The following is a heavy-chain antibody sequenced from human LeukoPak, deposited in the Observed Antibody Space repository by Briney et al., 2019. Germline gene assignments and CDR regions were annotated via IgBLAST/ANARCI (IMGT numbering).Heavy chain of an antibody. D-gene: IGHD3-22*01. CDR3: VRDPSNSSGHYAYFDY. CDR1: GFTFTRYG. J-gene: IGHJ4*02. V-gene: IGHV1-18*01. Sequence: ASVKVSCKTSGFTFTRYGISWVRQAPGQGLEWLGWISAYNGDTNFAQKFQGRVTMSTDTSTSTAYMELRSLRSDDTAVYYCVRDPSNSSGHYAYFDYWGQGALVTVSS. CDR2: ISAYNGDT.